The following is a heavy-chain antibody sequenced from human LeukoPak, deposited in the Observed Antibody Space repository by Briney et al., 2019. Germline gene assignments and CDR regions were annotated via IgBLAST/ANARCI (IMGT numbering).Heavy chain of an antibody. CDR3: TRMGIVLLWFGECDY. J-gene: IGHJ4*02. D-gene: IGHD3-10*01. V-gene: IGHV3-49*04. Sequence: GRSLRLSCTASGFTFGDYAMSWVRQAPGKGLEWVGFIRSKAYGGTTEYAASVKDRFTISRDDSKSIAYLQMNRLKTEDTAVYYCTRMGIVLLWFGECDYWGQGTLVTVPS. CDR2: IRSKAYGGTT. CDR1: GFTFGDYA.